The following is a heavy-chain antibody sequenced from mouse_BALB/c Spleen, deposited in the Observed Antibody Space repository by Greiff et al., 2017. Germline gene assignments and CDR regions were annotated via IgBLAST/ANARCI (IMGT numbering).Heavy chain of an antibody. J-gene: IGHJ4*01. CDR1: GDSITSGY. V-gene: IGHV3-8*02. D-gene: IGHD2-3*01. CDR3: ARFSMRAIAMDY. CDR2: ISYSGST. Sequence: DVKVEESGPSLVKPSQTLSLTCSVTGDSITSGYWTWIRKFPGNKLEYMGYISYSGSTYYNPSLKSRISITRDTSKNQYYLQLNSVTTEDTATYYCARFSMRAIAMDYWGQGTSVTVSS.